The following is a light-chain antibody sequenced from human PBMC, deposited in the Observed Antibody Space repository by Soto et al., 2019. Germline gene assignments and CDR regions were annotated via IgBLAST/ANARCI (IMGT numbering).Light chain of an antibody. CDR1: SGHSSYI. J-gene: IGLJ1*01. Sequence: QSVLTQSSSASASLGSSVKLTCTLSSGHSSYIIAWHQQQPGKAPRYLMKLEGSGSYNKGSGVPDRFSGSSSGADRYLTISNLQSEDEADYYCETWDSITRVFGTGTKPTVL. V-gene: IGLV4-60*03. CDR3: ETWDSITRV. CDR2: LEGSGSY.